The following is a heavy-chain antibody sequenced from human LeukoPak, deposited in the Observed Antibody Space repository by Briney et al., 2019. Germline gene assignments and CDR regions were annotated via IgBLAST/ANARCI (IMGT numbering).Heavy chain of an antibody. D-gene: IGHD3-10*01. CDR2: IYSGGST. Sequence: GGSLRLSCAASGFTVSSNYMSWVRQAPGKGLEWVSVIYSGGSTYYADSVKGRFTISRDNSKNTLYLQMNSLRAEDTAVYYCAREWFAARSLFDYWGQGTLVTVSS. CDR1: GFTVSSNY. J-gene: IGHJ4*02. V-gene: IGHV3-66*01. CDR3: AREWFAARSLFDY.